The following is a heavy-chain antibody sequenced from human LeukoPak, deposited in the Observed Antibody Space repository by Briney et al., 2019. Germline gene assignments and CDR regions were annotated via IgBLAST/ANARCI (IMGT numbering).Heavy chain of an antibody. V-gene: IGHV1-8*01. CDR1: GYTFTSYD. Sequence: ASVKVSCKASGYTFTSYDINWVRQATGQGLEWMGWMNPNSGNTGYAQKFQGRVTMTRNTSISTAYMELSSLRSDDTAVYYCARDLDYYDSSGYYYGSIFDYWGQGTLVTVSS. CDR3: ARDLDYYDSSGYYYGSIFDY. J-gene: IGHJ4*02. CDR2: MNPNSGNT. D-gene: IGHD3-22*01.